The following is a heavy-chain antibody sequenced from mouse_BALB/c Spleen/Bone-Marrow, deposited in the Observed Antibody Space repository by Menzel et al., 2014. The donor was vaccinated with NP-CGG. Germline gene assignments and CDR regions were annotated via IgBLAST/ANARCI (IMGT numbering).Heavy chain of an antibody. CDR2: IWADGST. J-gene: IGHJ4*01. D-gene: IGHD2-3*01. CDR1: GFSLAGFG. V-gene: IGHV2-6-7*01. Sequence: QVQLQQPGPGLVAPSQSLSITCTVSGFSLAGFGVNWVRQPPGKGLEWLGMIWADGSTDYNSALRSRLSISKANSKSQVFFKMNSLQTDDTASYYCARADGSGYAMDYWGQGTSVTVSS. CDR3: ARADGSGYAMDY.